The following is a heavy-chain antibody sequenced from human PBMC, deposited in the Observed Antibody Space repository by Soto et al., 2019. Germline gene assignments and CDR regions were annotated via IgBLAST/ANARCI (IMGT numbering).Heavy chain of an antibody. CDR1: GGTFSSYA. Sequence: SVKVSCKASGGTFSSYAISWVRQAPGQGLEWMGGIIPIFRTADYAQKFQGRVTITADESTSTAYMELSSLRSEDTAVYYCARGSSRFQDPYYYYAMDVWGQGTTVTVSS. J-gene: IGHJ6*02. CDR2: IIPIFRTA. V-gene: IGHV1-69*13. CDR3: ARGSSRFQDPYYYYAMDV. D-gene: IGHD6-13*01.